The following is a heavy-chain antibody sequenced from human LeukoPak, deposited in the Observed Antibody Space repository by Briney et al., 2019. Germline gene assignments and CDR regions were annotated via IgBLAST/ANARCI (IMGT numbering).Heavy chain of an antibody. V-gene: IGHV4-4*07. CDR3: ARSGVPLGYYYYYYMDV. D-gene: IGHD7-27*01. Sequence: SETLSLTCTVSGGSISSYYWSWIRQPAGKGLEWIGRVYTSGSTNYNPSLKSRVTMSVDTSKNQFSLKLSSVTAADTAVYYCARSGVPLGYYYYYYMDVWGKGTTVTVSS. CDR2: VYTSGST. CDR1: GGSISSYY. J-gene: IGHJ6*03.